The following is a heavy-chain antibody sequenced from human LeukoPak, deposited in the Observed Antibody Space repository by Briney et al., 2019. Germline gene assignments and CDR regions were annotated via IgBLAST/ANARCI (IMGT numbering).Heavy chain of an antibody. D-gene: IGHD1-26*01. CDR3: ARRIVGAQTHCFDY. V-gene: IGHV5-51*01. J-gene: IGHJ4*02. CDR2: IYPGDSDT. Sequence: SGESLKISCKGSGYSFTGYWIGWVRQMPGKGLEWMGIIYPGDSDTRYSPSFQGQVTISADKSISTAYLQWGSLKASDTAMYYCARRIVGAQTHCFDYWGQGTLVTVSS. CDR1: GYSFTGYW.